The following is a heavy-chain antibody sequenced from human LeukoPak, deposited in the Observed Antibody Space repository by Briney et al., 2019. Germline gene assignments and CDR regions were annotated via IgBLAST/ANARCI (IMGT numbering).Heavy chain of an antibody. V-gene: IGHV3-74*01. D-gene: IGHD2-15*01. CDR1: GFTFSSYW. CDR2: INSDGSST. J-gene: IGHJ4*02. Sequence: PGGSLRLSCAASGFTFSSYWIHWVRQAPGKGLVWVSRINSDGSSTSYADSVKGRFTISRDNAKNTLYLQMNSLRAEDTAVYYCARAVVVVAATHFDYWGQGTLVTVSS. CDR3: ARAVVVVAATHFDY.